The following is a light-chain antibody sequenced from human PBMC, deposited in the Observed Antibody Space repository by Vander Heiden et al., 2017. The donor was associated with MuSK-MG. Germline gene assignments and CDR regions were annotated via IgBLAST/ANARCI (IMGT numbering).Light chain of an antibody. Sequence: SSALTQDPAVSVPLGQTVRITCQGDRLRRYSASWSPQKPGQAPVLVIYGKSNRPPGIPDRVPGSSSGKTASLTITGAQAEDEADYYCNSRDSSGNHRAYVFGTGTKVTVL. CDR3: NSRDSSGNHRAYV. V-gene: IGLV3-19*01. CDR2: GKS. CDR1: RLRRYS. J-gene: IGLJ1*01.